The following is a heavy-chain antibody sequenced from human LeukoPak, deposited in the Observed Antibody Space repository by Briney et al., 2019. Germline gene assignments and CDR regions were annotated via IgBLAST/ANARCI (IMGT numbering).Heavy chain of an antibody. J-gene: IGHJ3*02. V-gene: IGHV1-24*01. Sequence: GASVKVSCKVSGYTLTELSMHWVRQAPGKGLEWMGGFDPEDGETIYAQKFQGRVTMTTDTSTSTAYMELRSLRSDDTAVYYCARSFYDILTARMGAFDIWGQGTMVTVSS. D-gene: IGHD3-9*01. CDR2: FDPEDGET. CDR1: GYTLTELS. CDR3: ARSFYDILTARMGAFDI.